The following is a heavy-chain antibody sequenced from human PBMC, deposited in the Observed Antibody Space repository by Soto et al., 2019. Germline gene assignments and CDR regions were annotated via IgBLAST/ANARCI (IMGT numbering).Heavy chain of an antibody. J-gene: IGHJ6*02. D-gene: IGHD2-2*01. CDR1: GGSFSGYY. V-gene: IGHV4-34*01. CDR2: INHSGST. Sequence: QVQLQQWGAGLLKPSETLSLTCAVYGGSFSGYYWSWIRQPPGKGLEWIGEINHSGSTNYNPSLKSRVTISVDTSKNQFSLKLSSVTAADTAVYYCARGRGGFDIVVVPAFYGMDVWGQGTTVTVSS. CDR3: ARGRGGFDIVVVPAFYGMDV.